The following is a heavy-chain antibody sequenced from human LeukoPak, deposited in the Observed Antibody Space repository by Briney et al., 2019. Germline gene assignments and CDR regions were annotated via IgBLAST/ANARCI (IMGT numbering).Heavy chain of an antibody. J-gene: IGHJ2*01. D-gene: IGHD2-15*01. V-gene: IGHV3-9*01. CDR2: ISWNSGSI. CDR1: GFTFDDYA. Sequence: PGGSLRLSCAASGFTFDDYAMHWVRQAPGKGLEWVSGISWNSGSIGYADSVKGRFTISRDNAKNSLYLQMNSLRAEDTALYYCAKEKSPPYCSGGSCNWYFDLWGRGTLVTASS. CDR3: AKEKSPPYCSGGSCNWYFDL.